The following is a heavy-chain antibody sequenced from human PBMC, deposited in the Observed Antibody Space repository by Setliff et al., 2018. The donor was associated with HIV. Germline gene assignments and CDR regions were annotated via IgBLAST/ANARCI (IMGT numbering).Heavy chain of an antibody. CDR2: IYYSGST. CDR1: GGSISSQY. J-gene: IGHJ2*01. CDR3: ARVGPPRDYYDSSGYYWYFDL. Sequence: SETLSLTCTVSGGSISSQYWSWIRQPPGKGLEWIGSIYYSGSTNYNPSLKSRVTISVDTSKNQFSLKLSSVTAADTAVYYCARVGPPRDYYDSSGYYWYFDLWGRGTLVTVSS. V-gene: IGHV4-59*11. D-gene: IGHD3-22*01.